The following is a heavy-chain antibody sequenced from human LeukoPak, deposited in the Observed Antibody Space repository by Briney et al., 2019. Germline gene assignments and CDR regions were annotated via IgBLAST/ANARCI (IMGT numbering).Heavy chain of an antibody. J-gene: IGHJ5*02. Sequence: SGTLSLTCAVSGGSISSSNWWSWVRQPPGKGLEWIGEIYRSGSANYNPSLKSRVTISVDKSKNQFSLRLSSVTAADTAVYYCAREGYGDWFDPWGQGTLVTVSS. CDR2: IYRSGSA. CDR3: AREGYGDWFDP. CDR1: GGSISSSNW. V-gene: IGHV4-4*02. D-gene: IGHD4/OR15-4a*01.